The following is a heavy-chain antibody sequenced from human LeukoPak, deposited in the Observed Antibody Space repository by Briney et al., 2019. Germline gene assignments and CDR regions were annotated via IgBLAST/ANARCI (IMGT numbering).Heavy chain of an antibody. Sequence: PGGSLRLSCAASGFTFSSSHMTWVRQPPGKWLEWISYIHSTSSTIHYADSVKGRFTISRDNAYNSLYLQMNSLRAEDTAVYYCARVVQDVTGADFWGQGTLVTVSS. D-gene: IGHD3-9*01. CDR2: IHSTSSTI. CDR3: ARVVQDVTGADF. CDR1: GFTFSSSH. V-gene: IGHV3-48*01. J-gene: IGHJ4*02.